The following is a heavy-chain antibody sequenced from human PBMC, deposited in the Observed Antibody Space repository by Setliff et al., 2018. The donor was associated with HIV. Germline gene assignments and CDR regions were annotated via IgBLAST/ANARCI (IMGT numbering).Heavy chain of an antibody. D-gene: IGHD6-6*01. CDR1: GFTFSSYV. V-gene: IGHV3-64*04. CDR2: ISSNGGPT. Sequence: GGSLRLSCSASGFTFSSYVMHWVRQAPGKGLEYVSSISSNGGPTYYTGSVNGRFTISRDNSKNTLYLQMNSLKTEDTAVYFCARDPALGAFDIWGQGTMVTVSS. CDR3: ARDPALGAFDI. J-gene: IGHJ3*02.